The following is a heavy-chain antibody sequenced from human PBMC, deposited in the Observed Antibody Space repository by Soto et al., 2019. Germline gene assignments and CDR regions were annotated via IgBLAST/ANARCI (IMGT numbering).Heavy chain of an antibody. Sequence: QLQLQESGPGLVKPSETLSLTCTVSGGSISSSSYYWGWIRQPPGKGLEWIGSIYYSGSTYYNPSLKSRVTISVDTSKNQFSLKLSSMTAADTAVYYCASPLTIYYGSGSYYNDYWGQGTLVTVSS. V-gene: IGHV4-39*01. CDR1: GGSISSSSYY. CDR2: IYYSGST. CDR3: ASPLTIYYGSGSYYNDY. D-gene: IGHD3-10*01. J-gene: IGHJ4*02.